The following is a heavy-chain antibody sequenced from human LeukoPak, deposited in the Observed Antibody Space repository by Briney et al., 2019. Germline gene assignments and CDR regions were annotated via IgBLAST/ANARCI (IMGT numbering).Heavy chain of an antibody. D-gene: IGHD3-22*01. Sequence: GGSLRLFCAASGFTVSSNYMSWVRQAPGKGLEWVSVIYSGGNTYYTDSVKGRFTISRDSSKNTLYLQMNSLRAEDTAVYYCARMGYYYSIPTFFDYWGQGTLVTVSS. CDR3: ARMGYYYSIPTFFDY. CDR2: IYSGGNT. J-gene: IGHJ4*02. CDR1: GFTVSSNY. V-gene: IGHV3-66*02.